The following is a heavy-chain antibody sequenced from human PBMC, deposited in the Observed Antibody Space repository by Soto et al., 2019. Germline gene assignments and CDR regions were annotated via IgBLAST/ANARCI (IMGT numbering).Heavy chain of an antibody. CDR2: IIPIFGTA. Sequence: QVQLVQSGAEVKKPGSSVKVSCKASGGTFSSYAISWVRQAPGQGLEWMGGIIPIFGTANYAQKFQGRVRMTADEDTSKAYMELRSLRSEDTAVYDCARDVIAAAGTAGWGQGTLVTVSS. J-gene: IGHJ4*02. D-gene: IGHD6-13*01. CDR3: ARDVIAAAGTAG. CDR1: GGTFSSYA. V-gene: IGHV1-69*12.